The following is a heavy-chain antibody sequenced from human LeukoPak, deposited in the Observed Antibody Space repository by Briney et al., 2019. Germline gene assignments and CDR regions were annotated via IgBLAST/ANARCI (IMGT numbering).Heavy chain of an antibody. CDR2: ISVYNVNT. V-gene: IGHV1-18*04. D-gene: IGHD5-12*01. J-gene: IGHJ4*02. CDR1: GYTFTGYY. Sequence: ASVKVSCKASGYTFTGYYMHWVRQAPGQGLEWMGWISVYNVNTSYAQKLQGRVTMTTDTSTSTVYMELRSLRSDDTAVYYCARDYSGYDGFDYWGQGTLVTVSS. CDR3: ARDYSGYDGFDY.